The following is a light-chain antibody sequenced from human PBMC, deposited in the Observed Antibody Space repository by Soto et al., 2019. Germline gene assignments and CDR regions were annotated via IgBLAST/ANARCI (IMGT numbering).Light chain of an antibody. CDR3: QQHSNSPCT. CDR2: AIS. Sequence: EIVLTQSPGTLSLSPGESAALSCRASQSVTSNYLVWYRQKPGQAPRLLIYAISSRAAGIPDRFNGSGSGTDFTLTITSLEPDDSAVYYCQQHSNSPCTFGQGTRVEV. CDR1: QSVTSNY. J-gene: IGKJ1*01. V-gene: IGKV3D-20*02.